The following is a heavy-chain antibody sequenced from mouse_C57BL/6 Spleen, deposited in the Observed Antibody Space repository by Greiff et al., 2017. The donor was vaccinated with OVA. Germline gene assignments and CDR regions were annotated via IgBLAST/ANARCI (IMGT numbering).Heavy chain of an antibody. J-gene: IGHJ4*01. Sequence: EVMLVESGPGLAKPSQSLSLTCSVTGYSITSDYWNWIRKFPGNKLEYMGYISYSGSTYYNPSLKSRISITRDTSKNQYYLQLNSVTTEDTATYYCARIYYGYDYAMDYWGQGTSVTVSS. D-gene: IGHD2-2*01. CDR2: ISYSGST. V-gene: IGHV3-8*01. CDR3: ARIYYGYDYAMDY. CDR1: GYSITSDY.